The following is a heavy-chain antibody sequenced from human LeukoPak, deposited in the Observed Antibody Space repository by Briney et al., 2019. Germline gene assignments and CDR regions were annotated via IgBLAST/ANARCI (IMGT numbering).Heavy chain of an antibody. V-gene: IGHV4-59*01. CDR2: IYYTGNT. J-gene: IGHJ4*02. CDR3: ASGSVVTALDQ. Sequence: SETLSLTCAVSGGSITTYYWTGIRQPPGQALEWIGYIYYTGNTKYNPSLESRVTMSIDTSKNEFSLKIYSVNAADTAAYFCASGSVVTALDQWGQGTLVTVSS. D-gene: IGHD2-21*02. CDR1: GGSITTYY.